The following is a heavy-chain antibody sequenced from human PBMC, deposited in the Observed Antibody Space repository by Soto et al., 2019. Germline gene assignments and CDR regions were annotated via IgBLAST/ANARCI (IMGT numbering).Heavy chain of an antibody. CDR1: GGYFRGYY. J-gene: IGHJ4*02. CDR2: INHSGST. CDR3: ARVSGAGYYDRTCYFDY. Sequence: TSETLSLTCAVDGGYFRGYYWSWISQNQGKGLEWIGEINHSGSTNYNPSLKSRVTISVDTSKNQFSLKLSSVTAEDTAVYYCARVSGAGYYDRTCYFDYWGQGTLVTVSS. V-gene: IGHV4-34*01. D-gene: IGHD3-22*01.